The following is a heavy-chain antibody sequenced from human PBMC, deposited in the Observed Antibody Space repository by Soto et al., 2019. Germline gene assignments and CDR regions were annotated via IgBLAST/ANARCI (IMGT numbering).Heavy chain of an antibody. CDR1: GFTFSSYA. V-gene: IGHV3-64D*08. Sequence: PGGSLRLSCSASGFTFSSYAMHWVRQAPGKGLEYVSAISSNGGSTYYADSVKGRFTISRDNSKNTLYLQMSSLRAEDTAVYYCVHGDYDYYYGMDVWGQGTTVTVSS. CDR2: ISSNGGST. J-gene: IGHJ6*02. CDR3: VHGDYDYYYGMDV. D-gene: IGHD4-17*01.